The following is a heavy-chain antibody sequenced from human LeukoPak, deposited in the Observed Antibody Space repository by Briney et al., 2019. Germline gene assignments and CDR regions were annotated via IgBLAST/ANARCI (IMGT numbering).Heavy chain of an antibody. V-gene: IGHV1-46*01. Sequence: GSVKVSCKASGYTFPSYYMHWVRQAPGQGLEWMGIINPNGGSTSYAQKFQGRLTMTRDTSTSTVYMELSSLRSEDTAVYYCAREGPAYDSSEPSLDYWGQGTLVTVSS. CDR1: GYTFPSYY. CDR3: AREGPAYDSSEPSLDY. J-gene: IGHJ4*02. CDR2: INPNGGST. D-gene: IGHD3-22*01.